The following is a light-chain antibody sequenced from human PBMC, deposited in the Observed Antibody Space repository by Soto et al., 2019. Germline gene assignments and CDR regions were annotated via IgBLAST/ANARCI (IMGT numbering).Light chain of an antibody. V-gene: IGKV3-20*01. Sequence: EIVLTQSPGSLSLSPRERATLSCRASQTVDSTFFAWYQKKPGQAPRLLIYGASKRATDIPDRFSGSGSETDFTLTISRLEPEDFAVYYCQQYMSSVTFGQGTKVEIK. CDR2: GAS. CDR3: QQYMSSVT. J-gene: IGKJ1*01. CDR1: QTVDSTF.